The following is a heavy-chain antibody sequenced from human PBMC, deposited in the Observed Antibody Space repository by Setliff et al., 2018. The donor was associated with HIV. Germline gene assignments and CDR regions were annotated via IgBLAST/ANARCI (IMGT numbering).Heavy chain of an antibody. D-gene: IGHD3-10*01. Sequence: GGSLRLSCTASGFTFSDYWMHWVRRGPGRGLEWVSRIGRDGTVANYADSGKGLFTISRDNAKDTLYLQMDSLRGEDTAVYYCARGYYGSDLQNAMDVWGQGTTVTVSS. CDR1: GFTFSDYW. CDR2: IGRDGTVA. J-gene: IGHJ6*02. V-gene: IGHV3-74*01. CDR3: ARGYYGSDLQNAMDV.